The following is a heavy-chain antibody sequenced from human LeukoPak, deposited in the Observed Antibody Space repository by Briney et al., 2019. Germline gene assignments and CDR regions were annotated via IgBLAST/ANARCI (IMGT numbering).Heavy chain of an antibody. CDR3: GRCYYSSSSIDY. V-gene: IGHV3-48*03. CDR2: MSSSGSSI. CDR1: GFTFSSYA. Sequence: GGSLRLSCAASGFTFSSYAMHWVRQAPGKGLEWVSYMSSSGSSIYYADSVKGRFTISRDNAKNSLYLQMNSLRADDTAVYYCGRCYYSSSSIDYWGQGTLVTVPS. J-gene: IGHJ4*02. D-gene: IGHD6-13*01.